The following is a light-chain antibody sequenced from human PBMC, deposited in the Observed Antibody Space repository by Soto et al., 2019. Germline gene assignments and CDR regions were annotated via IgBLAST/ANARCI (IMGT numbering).Light chain of an antibody. CDR3: CSYAGSSTWV. CDR1: SSDVGNYNS. J-gene: IGLJ3*02. CDR2: EVS. V-gene: IGLV2-8*01. Sequence: QSALTQPPSASGSPEQSVTISCTGTSSDVGNYNSVSWYQQHPGKAPKLIISEVSKRPSGVPDRFSGSKSGNTASLSVSGLQAEDEADYWCCSYAGSSTWVFGGGTKLTVL.